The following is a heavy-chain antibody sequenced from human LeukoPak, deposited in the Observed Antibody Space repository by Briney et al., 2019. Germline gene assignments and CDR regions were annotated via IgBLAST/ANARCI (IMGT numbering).Heavy chain of an antibody. D-gene: IGHD6-13*01. CDR1: GYSISSGYN. J-gene: IGHJ5*02. CDR3: ARRPPHSSSWYDPTTHWFDP. CDR2: IYHSGST. V-gene: IGHV4-38-2*02. Sequence: SETLSLTCTVSGYSISSGYNWGWIRQPPGKGLEWIGSIYHSGSTYYNPSLKSRVTISVDTSKNQFSLKLSSVTAADTAVYYCARRPPHSSSWYDPTTHWFDPWGQGTLVTVSS.